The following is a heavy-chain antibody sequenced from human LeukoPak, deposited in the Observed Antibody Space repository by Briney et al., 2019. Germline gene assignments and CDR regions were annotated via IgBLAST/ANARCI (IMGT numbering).Heavy chain of an antibody. CDR3: AKGKTMIVVVIDAFDI. CDR1: GFTFSSYA. J-gene: IGHJ3*02. Sequence: PGGSLRLSCAASGFTFSSYAMSWVRQAPGKGLEWVSAISGSGGSTYYADSVKGRFTISGDNAKNSLYLQMDSLRAEDTALYYCAKGKTMIVVVIDAFDIWGQGTMVTVSS. D-gene: IGHD3-22*01. V-gene: IGHV3-23*01. CDR2: ISGSGGST.